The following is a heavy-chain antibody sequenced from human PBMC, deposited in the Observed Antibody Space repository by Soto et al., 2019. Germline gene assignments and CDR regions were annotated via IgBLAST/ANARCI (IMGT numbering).Heavy chain of an antibody. Sequence: EGSLRVSCAASGFTFSSYDMPWVRQAPGEGLEWVALIWFDGTNYRQADSVRGRFSISRDNSKNTLYLQMDSLRAGDTGVYYCARDFTMGATYSGPSFYFMDVSGQGSTVTVSS. V-gene: IGHV3-33*01. D-gene: IGHD1-26*01. CDR3: ARDFTMGATYSGPSFYFMDV. CDR1: GFTFSSYD. J-gene: IGHJ6*02. CDR2: IWFDGTNY.